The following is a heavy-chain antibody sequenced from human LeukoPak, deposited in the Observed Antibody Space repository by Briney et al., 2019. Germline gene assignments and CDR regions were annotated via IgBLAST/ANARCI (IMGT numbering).Heavy chain of an antibody. J-gene: IGHJ4*01. CDR1: GFTFSDYY. Sequence: GGSLRLSCAASGFTFSDYYMSWIRQAPAKGLEWLSYISSTDVIWYADSVKGRFTISRDNAKNSLYLQMSSLRAEDTAIYYCMVSSGYMYYFDYWGQGTLVTVSS. CDR3: MVSSGYMYYFDY. D-gene: IGHD3-22*01. V-gene: IGHV3-11*01. CDR2: ISSTDVI.